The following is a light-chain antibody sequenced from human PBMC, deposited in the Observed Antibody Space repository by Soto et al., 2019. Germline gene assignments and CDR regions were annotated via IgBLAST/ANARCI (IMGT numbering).Light chain of an antibody. CDR2: KAS. J-gene: IGKJ1*01. V-gene: IGKV1-5*03. CDR1: QSVNSR. Sequence: DIQMTQSPSTLSASIGDTVNINCRASQSVNSRLAWYQQRPGKTPRILIYKASSLEREVPSRFSGSESGTEYTLTIRNLEPDDFATYYCQQYDGYPWTFGQGTEVEVK. CDR3: QQYDGYPWT.